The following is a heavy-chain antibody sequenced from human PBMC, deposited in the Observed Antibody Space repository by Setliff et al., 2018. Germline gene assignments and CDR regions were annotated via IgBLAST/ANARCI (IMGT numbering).Heavy chain of an antibody. CDR3: ARDRAWFDP. Sequence: GGSLRLSCAASGFTFSSYNMNWVRQAPGKGLEWVSYISSSSSTIYYADSVKGRFTISRDNAKNSLSLQMNSLRAEDTAVFYCARDRAWFDPWGQGTLVTVSS. J-gene: IGHJ5*02. CDR1: GFTFSSYN. CDR2: ISSSSSTI. V-gene: IGHV3-48*01.